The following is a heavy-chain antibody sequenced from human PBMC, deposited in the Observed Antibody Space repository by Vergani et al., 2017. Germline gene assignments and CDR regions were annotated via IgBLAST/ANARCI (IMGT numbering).Heavy chain of an antibody. Sequence: QVQLQESGPGLVKPSQTLSLTCTVSGGSISSGSYYWSWIRQPAGKGLEWIGRIYTSGSTNYNPSLKSRVTISVDTSKNQFSLKLSSVTAADTAVYYCARVCITIFGVVISPYYYYMDVWGKGTTVTVSS. CDR3: ARVCITIFGVVISPYYYYMDV. V-gene: IGHV4-61*02. CDR1: GGSISSGSYY. J-gene: IGHJ6*03. D-gene: IGHD3-3*01. CDR2: IYTSGST.